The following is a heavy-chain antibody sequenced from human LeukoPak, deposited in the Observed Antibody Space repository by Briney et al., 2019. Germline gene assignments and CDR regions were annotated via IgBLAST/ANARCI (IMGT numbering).Heavy chain of an antibody. Sequence: SVKVSCKASGGTFSSYAISWVRQAPGQGLEWMGGIIPIFGTANYAQKFQGRVTITTDESTSTAYMELSSLRSEDTAVYYCARSAAARDFGRYYYYYMDVWGKGTTVTVSS. V-gene: IGHV1-69*05. CDR1: GGTFSSYA. D-gene: IGHD6-13*01. J-gene: IGHJ6*03. CDR3: ARSAAARDFGRYYYYYMDV. CDR2: IIPIFGTA.